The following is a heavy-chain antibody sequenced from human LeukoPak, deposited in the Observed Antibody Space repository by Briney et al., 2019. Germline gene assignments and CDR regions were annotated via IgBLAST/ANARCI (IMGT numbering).Heavy chain of an antibody. CDR1: GDSVSTNSEA. D-gene: IGHD3-10*01. J-gene: IGHJ4*02. CDR2: TYYRSKWYN. Sequence: SQTLSLTCAISGDSVSTNSEAWNWIRQSPSRGLEWLGRTYYRSKWYNDYAVSVKSRITINPDTSKNQFSLRLNSVTPEDTAVYYCARGTGTFDYWGQGTLVTVPS. CDR3: ARGTGTFDY. V-gene: IGHV6-1*01.